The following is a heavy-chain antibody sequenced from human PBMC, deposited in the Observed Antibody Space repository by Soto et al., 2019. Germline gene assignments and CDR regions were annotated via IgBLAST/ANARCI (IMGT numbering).Heavy chain of an antibody. CDR3: ARDGMATQNQRFFDY. CDR2: INHSGST. Sequence: NPSETLSLTCAVYGGSFSGYYWSWIRQPPGKGLEWIGEINHSGSTNYNPSLKSRVTISVDTSKNQFSLKLSSVTAADTAVYYCARDGMATQNQRFFDYWGQGTLVTVSS. CDR1: GGSFSGYY. D-gene: IGHD5-12*01. V-gene: IGHV4-34*01. J-gene: IGHJ4*02.